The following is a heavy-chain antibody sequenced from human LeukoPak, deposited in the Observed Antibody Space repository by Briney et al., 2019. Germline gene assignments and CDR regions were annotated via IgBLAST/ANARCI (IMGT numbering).Heavy chain of an antibody. CDR1: GGSISSYY. D-gene: IGHD6-13*01. Sequence: PSETLSLTCTVSGGSISSYYWSWIRQPPGKGLEWIGYIYYSGSTNYNPSLKSRVTISVDTSKNQFSLKLSSVTAADTAVYYCARGGSSWPENRSFDYWGQGTLVTVSS. CDR3: ARGGSSWPENRSFDY. J-gene: IGHJ4*02. V-gene: IGHV4-59*01. CDR2: IYYSGST.